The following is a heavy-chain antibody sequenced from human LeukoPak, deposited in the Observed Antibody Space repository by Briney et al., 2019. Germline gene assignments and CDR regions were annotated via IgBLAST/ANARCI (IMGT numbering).Heavy chain of an antibody. CDR3: AGTYYGFWSGYYPHYYYYMDV. Sequence: SETLSLTCTVSGGSISSYYWSWIRQPPGKGLEWIGYIYYSGSTNYNPSLKSRVTISVDTSKNQFSLKLSSVTAADTAVYYCAGTYYGFWSGYYPHYYYYMDVWGKGTMVTVSS. D-gene: IGHD3-3*01. V-gene: IGHV4-59*01. J-gene: IGHJ6*03. CDR1: GGSISSYY. CDR2: IYYSGST.